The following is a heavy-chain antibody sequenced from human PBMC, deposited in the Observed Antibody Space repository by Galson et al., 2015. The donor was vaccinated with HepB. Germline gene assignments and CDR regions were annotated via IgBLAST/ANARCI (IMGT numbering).Heavy chain of an antibody. D-gene: IGHD3-9*01. CDR1: GFTFSSSW. CDR3: ARGGYFDPRESVDH. CDR2: IYTDGT. V-gene: IGHV3-74*01. Sequence: SLRLSCAASGFTFSSSWMHWVRQAPGKGLVWVSRIYTDGTYADSVKGRFTISRDNAKNTLYLQMNSLRDEDTAVYYCARGGYFDPRESVDHWGQGTLVTVSS. J-gene: IGHJ4*02.